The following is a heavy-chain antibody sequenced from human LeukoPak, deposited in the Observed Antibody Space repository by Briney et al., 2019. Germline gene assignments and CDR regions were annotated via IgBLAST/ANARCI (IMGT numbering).Heavy chain of an antibody. CDR1: SGSISSSTYY. CDR3: ARGWGPNYYYYYMDV. D-gene: IGHD6-19*01. Sequence: SETLSLTCTVSSGSISSSTYYWGWIRQPPGKGLAWIGSIFYSGSTYYNPSLKSRVTISVDTSKNQFSLKLSSVTAADTAVYYCARGWGPNYYYYYMDVWGKGTTVTVSS. J-gene: IGHJ6*03. CDR2: IFYSGST. V-gene: IGHV4-39*01.